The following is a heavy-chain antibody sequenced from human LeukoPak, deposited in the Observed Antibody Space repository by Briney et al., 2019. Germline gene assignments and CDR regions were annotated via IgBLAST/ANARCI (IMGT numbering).Heavy chain of an antibody. CDR2: IKPDGSEK. D-gene: IGHD5-18*01. Sequence: GGSLRLSCAASGFTFSSYWMSWVRQAPGKGLEWVANIKPDGSEKYSVDSVKGRFTISRDNAKNSLFLQMNSLGAEDTAVYYCARDLRRGYTYGWNYWGQGTLVTVSS. J-gene: IGHJ4*02. CDR3: ARDLRRGYTYGWNY. V-gene: IGHV3-7*01. CDR1: GFTFSSYW.